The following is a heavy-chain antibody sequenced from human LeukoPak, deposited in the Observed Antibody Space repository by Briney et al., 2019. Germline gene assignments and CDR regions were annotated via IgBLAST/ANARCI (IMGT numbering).Heavy chain of an antibody. J-gene: IGHJ4*02. CDR1: GFTFSSYS. CDR3: ARDRVAVAGTRYFDY. CDR2: ISSSSSYI. Sequence: GGSLRLSCAASGFTFSSYSMNWVRQAPGKGLEWVSSISSSSSYIYYADSVKGRFTISRDNAKNSLYLQMNGLRAEDTAVYYCARDRVAVAGTRYFDYWGQGTLVTVSS. V-gene: IGHV3-21*01. D-gene: IGHD6-19*01.